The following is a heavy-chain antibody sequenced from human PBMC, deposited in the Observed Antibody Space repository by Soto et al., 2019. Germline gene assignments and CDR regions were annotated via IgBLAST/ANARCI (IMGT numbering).Heavy chain of an antibody. D-gene: IGHD3-22*01. CDR1: GLTFSDYY. CDR2: ISSSDAGSYT. J-gene: IGHJ4*02. V-gene: IGHV3-11*06. Sequence: PGGSLRLSCAASGLTFSDYYMSWIRQAPGKGLEWLSYISSSDAGSYTNAADSVKRRFTISRDSARNSLYLQMNSLRAEDTAIYYCVRNHDSGGYSSFDYWGQGTLVTVSS. CDR3: VRNHDSGGYSSFDY.